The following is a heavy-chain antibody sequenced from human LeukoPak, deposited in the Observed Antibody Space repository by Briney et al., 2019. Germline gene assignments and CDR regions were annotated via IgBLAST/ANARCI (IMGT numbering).Heavy chain of an antibody. CDR1: GFTFSSYV. V-gene: IGHV3-23*01. D-gene: IGHD6-25*01. Sequence: GGSLRLSCAASGFTFSSYVMTWVRQAPGKGLEWVSAISGSGGSTYYADSVKGRFTISRDNSKNTLYLQMNSLRAKDTAVYYCAKASGVLTGDYWGQGTLVTVSS. J-gene: IGHJ4*02. CDR2: ISGSGGST. CDR3: AKASGVLTGDY.